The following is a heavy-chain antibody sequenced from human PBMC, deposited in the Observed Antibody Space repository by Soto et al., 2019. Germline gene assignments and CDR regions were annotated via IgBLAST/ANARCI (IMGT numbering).Heavy chain of an antibody. V-gene: IGHV4-34*01. Sequence: QVQLQQWGAGLLKPSETLSLTCAVYGGSFSGYYWSWIRQPPGKGLEWIGEINHSGSTNYNPSLKSRVTISVDTSNNQFSLKLSFVTAADTAVYYCASTGYSYGYVYYYYGMDVWGQGTTVTVSS. CDR3: ASTGYSYGYVYYYYGMDV. D-gene: IGHD5-18*01. J-gene: IGHJ6*02. CDR2: INHSGST. CDR1: GGSFSGYY.